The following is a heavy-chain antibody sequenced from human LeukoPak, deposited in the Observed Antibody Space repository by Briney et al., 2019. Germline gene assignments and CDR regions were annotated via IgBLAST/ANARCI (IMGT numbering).Heavy chain of an antibody. D-gene: IGHD6-13*01. J-gene: IGHJ4*02. Sequence: GESLKISCKGSGYSFTSYWIGWVRQMPGKGQEWMGIIYPGDSDTRYSPSFQGQVTISADKSISTAYLQWGSLKASDTAMYYCASSYSSSWYYFDYWGQGTLVTVSS. CDR2: IYPGDSDT. CDR1: GYSFTSYW. CDR3: ASSYSSSWYYFDY. V-gene: IGHV5-51*01.